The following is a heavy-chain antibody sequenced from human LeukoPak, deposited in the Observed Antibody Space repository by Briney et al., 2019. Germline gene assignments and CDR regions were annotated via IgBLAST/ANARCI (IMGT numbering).Heavy chain of an antibody. CDR1: GDSISSYY. V-gene: IGHV4-4*09. CDR3: ASYYYGSGNFDY. CDR2: IYTSGST. J-gene: IGHJ4*02. Sequence: PSETLSLTCTVSGDSISSYYWSWIRQPPGKGLEWIGYIYTSGSTNYNPSLKSRVTISVDTSKNQFSLKLSSVTVADTAVYYCASYYYGSGNFDYWGQGTLVTVSS. D-gene: IGHD3-10*01.